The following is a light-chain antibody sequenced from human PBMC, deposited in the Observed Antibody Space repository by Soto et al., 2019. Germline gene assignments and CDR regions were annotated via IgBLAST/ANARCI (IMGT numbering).Light chain of an antibody. CDR1: QSISSRF. J-gene: IGKJ1*01. CDR3: QQYDSSRT. V-gene: IGKV3-20*01. CDR2: GAS. Sequence: EVVLTQSPGTLSLSPGERATLSCRASQSISSRFLAWYQQKPGQAPRLLMYGASIRATGIPDRFSGSGSGTHFMSSISRLESEGYAVYYCQQYDSSRTFGQGTKVEIK.